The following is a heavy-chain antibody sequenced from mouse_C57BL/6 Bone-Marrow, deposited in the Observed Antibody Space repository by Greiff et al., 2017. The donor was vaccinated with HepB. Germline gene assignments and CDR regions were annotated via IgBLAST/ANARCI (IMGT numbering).Heavy chain of an antibody. CDR1: GYSFTGYY. V-gene: IGHV1-42*01. CDR2: INPSTGGT. J-gene: IGHJ2*01. CDR3: ARYGGSSYEDYFDY. Sequence: EVQGVESGTELVKPGASVKISCKASGYSFTGYYMNWVKQSPEKSLEWIGEINPSTGGTTYNQKFKAKATLTVDKSSSTAYMQLKSLTSEDSAVYYCARYGGSSYEDYFDYWGQGTTLTVSS. D-gene: IGHD1-1*01.